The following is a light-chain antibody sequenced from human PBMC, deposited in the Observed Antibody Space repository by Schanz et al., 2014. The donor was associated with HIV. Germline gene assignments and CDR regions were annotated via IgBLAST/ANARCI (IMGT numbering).Light chain of an antibody. CDR1: SGSNPSNY. V-gene: IGLV6-57*04. Sequence: NFMLTQPHSVSESPGKTVTISCTRSSGSNPSNYGQWDQQRPGSAPPTVIYEDNQRPSGVPDRFSGSIDTSSNSASLTISGLETEDEADYFCHSCDGRRLGVFGGGTKLTVL. CDR2: EDN. CDR3: HSCDGRRLGV. J-gene: IGLJ3*02.